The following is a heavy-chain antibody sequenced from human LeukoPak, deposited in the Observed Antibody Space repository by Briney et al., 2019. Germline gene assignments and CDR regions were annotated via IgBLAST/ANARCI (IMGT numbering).Heavy chain of an antibody. D-gene: IGHD6-13*01. V-gene: IGHV4-4*07. J-gene: IGHJ5*02. CDR1: GGSISSYY. CDR3: ARDSAGSSWESNWFDP. Sequence: SETLSLTCTVSGGSISSYYWSWIRQPAGKGLVWIGRIYTSGSTNYNPSLKSRVTMSVDTSKNQFSLKLSSVTAADTAVYYCARDSAGSSWESNWFDPWGQGTLVTVSS. CDR2: IYTSGST.